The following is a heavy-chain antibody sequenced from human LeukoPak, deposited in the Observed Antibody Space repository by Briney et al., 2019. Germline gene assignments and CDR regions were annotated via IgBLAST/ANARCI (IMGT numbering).Heavy chain of an antibody. CDR2: INWNGGST. CDR3: ARDFIAVAGLFDY. CDR1: GFTFDDYG. V-gene: IGHV3-20*04. D-gene: IGHD6-19*01. Sequence: GGSLRLSCAASGFTFDDYGMSWVRQAPGKGLEWVSGINWNGGSTGYADSVKGRFTISRDNAKNSLYLQMNNLRAEDTAVYYCARDFIAVAGLFDYWGQGTLVTVSS. J-gene: IGHJ4*02.